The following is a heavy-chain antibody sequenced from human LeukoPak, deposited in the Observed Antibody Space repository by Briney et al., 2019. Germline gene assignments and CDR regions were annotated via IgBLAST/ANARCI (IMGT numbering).Heavy chain of an antibody. CDR3: ARDSYSNYVYYYYGMDV. V-gene: IGHV4-59*01. Sequence: SETLSLTCTVSGGSISSYYWSWIRQPPGKGLEWVGHIYYLGSTNYNPSLKSRVTISIDTSKNYFSLKLNSVIAADTAVYYCARDSYSNYVYYYYGMDVWGQGTTVTVSS. CDR1: GGSISSYY. D-gene: IGHD4-11*01. CDR2: IYYLGST. J-gene: IGHJ6*02.